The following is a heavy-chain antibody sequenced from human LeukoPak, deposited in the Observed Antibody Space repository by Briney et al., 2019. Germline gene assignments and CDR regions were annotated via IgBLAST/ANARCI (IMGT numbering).Heavy chain of an antibody. Sequence: GVSLRLSCAASGFTFSDYYMSWIRQGPGKGLEWISYISSSGSTMYYADSVKGRFTMSRDNAKNSLFLQMNSLRVKDTAVYYCAKDWGIAAAGNPSDYWGQGTLVTVSS. CDR3: AKDWGIAAAGNPSDY. D-gene: IGHD6-13*01. CDR2: ISSSGSTM. CDR1: GFTFSDYY. J-gene: IGHJ4*02. V-gene: IGHV3-11*01.